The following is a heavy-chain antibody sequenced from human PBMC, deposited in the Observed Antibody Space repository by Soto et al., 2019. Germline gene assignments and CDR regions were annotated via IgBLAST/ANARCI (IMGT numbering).Heavy chain of an antibody. CDR1: RDSITSGAYH. J-gene: IGHJ4*02. CDR2: ISSDGTT. V-gene: IGHV4-31*03. D-gene: IGHD3-3*01. CDR3: XXXXXXAYDFARGYYPEAFDD. Sequence: QVQLQESGPGLVKPSQTLSLTCTVSRDSITSGAYHWSWIRQRPGQGLQWMGYISSDGTTYSNPSLKGRLTMSLDTSXXQXSXXXXXVXXXXXXXXXXXXXXXAYDFARGYYPEAFDDWGQGTLVTVSS.